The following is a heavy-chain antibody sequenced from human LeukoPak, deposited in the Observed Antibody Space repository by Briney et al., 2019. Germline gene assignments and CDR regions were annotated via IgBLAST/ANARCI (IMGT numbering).Heavy chain of an antibody. CDR3: AGELYDYVWRSYYY. J-gene: IGHJ4*02. V-gene: IGHV3-21*01. CDR2: ISSSSSYI. Sequence: GGSLRLSCAASGFTFSRYSMNWVRQAPGKGLEWVSSISSSSSYIYYADSVKGRFTISRDNAKNSLYLQMNSLRAEDTAVYYCAGELYDYVWRSYYYWGQGTLVTVSS. CDR1: GFTFSRYS. D-gene: IGHD3-16*01.